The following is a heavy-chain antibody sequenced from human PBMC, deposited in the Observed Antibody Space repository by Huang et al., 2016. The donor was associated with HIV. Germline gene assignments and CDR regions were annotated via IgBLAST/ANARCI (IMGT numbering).Heavy chain of an antibody. CDR2: INDNGYT. J-gene: IGHJ2*01. CDR3: ARASWYEPRSWYFGL. V-gene: IGHV4-34*01. CDR1: GGSVSGHY. Sequence: QVQLQQWGAGLLKPSETLSLTCAVYGGSVSGHYWSWIRQPPGKGLEWIAEINDNGYTNSYPSLKSRVTISVHTSRNQFSLKLNSVTAADAAVYYCARASWYEPRSWYFGLWGRGTLVTVSS. D-gene: IGHD6-13*01.